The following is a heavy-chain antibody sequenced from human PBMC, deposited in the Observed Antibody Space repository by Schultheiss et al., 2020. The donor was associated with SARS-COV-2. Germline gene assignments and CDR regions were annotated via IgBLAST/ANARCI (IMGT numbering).Heavy chain of an antibody. Sequence: SETLSLTCTVSGDSISSGGYYWSWIRQHPGKGLEWIGYIYYSGSTYYNPSLKSRVTISVDTSKNQFSLRLTSLTAADTALYYCARQPSRTRSGLDYWGQGILVTVSS. CDR1: GDSISSGGYY. CDR2: IYYSGST. CDR3: ARQPSRTRSGLDY. D-gene: IGHD2-2*01. V-gene: IGHV4-31*03. J-gene: IGHJ4*02.